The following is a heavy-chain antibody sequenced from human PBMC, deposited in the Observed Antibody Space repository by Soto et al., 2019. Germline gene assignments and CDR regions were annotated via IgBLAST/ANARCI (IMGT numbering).Heavy chain of an antibody. CDR2: ISYDGSNK. D-gene: IGHD2-21*01. J-gene: IGHJ4*01. CDR3: AKFSGDIFTATLADFDY. V-gene: IGHV3-30*18. Sequence: GGSLRLSCAASGFTFSSYGMHWVRQAPGKGLEWVAVISYDGSNKYYADSVKGRFTISRDNSKNTLYLQMNSLRAEDTAVYYCAKFSGDIFTATLADFDYWGHGTLVT. CDR1: GFTFSSYG.